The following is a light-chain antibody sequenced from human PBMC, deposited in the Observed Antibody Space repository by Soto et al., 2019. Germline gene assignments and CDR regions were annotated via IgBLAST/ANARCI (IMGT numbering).Light chain of an antibody. J-gene: IGLJ1*01. CDR2: DVS. Sequence: LTQPASVSGSPGQSITISCTGTSSDVGGYNYVSWYQHHPGKAPKLMIYDVSNRPSGVSNRFSGSKSGNTASLTISGLQPEDEADYYCSSYTTSNTRQIVFGTGTRSPS. V-gene: IGLV2-14*03. CDR1: SSDVGGYNY. CDR3: SSYTTSNTRQIV.